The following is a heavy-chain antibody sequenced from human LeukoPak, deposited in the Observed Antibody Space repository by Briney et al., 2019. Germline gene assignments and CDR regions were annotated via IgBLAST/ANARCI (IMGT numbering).Heavy chain of an antibody. CDR1: GFTFSDHY. CDR2: INSDGSIT. J-gene: IGHJ4*02. Sequence: PGGSLRLSCAASGFTFSDHYMDWVRQAPGKGLEWVSHINSDGSITSYADSVKGRFTISRDNAKNSLYLQMSSLRAEDTAIYYCARDVPLMGASKTRYFDYWGQGTLVTVSS. V-gene: IGHV3-74*01. D-gene: IGHD1-26*01. CDR3: ARDVPLMGASKTRYFDY.